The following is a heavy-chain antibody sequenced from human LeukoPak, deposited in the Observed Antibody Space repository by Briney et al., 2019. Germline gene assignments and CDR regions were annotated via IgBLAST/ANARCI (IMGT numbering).Heavy chain of an antibody. CDR3: ANLGAVAGQRYFDY. V-gene: IGHV3-23*01. CDR2: ISGSCGST. CDR1: GFTFSSYA. J-gene: IGHJ4*02. Sequence: GGSLRLSCAASGFTFSSYAMSWVRQAPGKGLEWVSAISGSCGSTYYADSVKGRFTISRDNSKNTLYLQMNSLRAEDTAVYYCANLGAVAGQRYFDYWGQGTLVTVSS. D-gene: IGHD6-19*01.